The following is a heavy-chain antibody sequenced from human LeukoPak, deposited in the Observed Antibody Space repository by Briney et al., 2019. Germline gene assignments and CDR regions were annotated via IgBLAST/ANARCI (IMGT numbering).Heavy chain of an antibody. J-gene: IGHJ6*02. V-gene: IGHV7-4-1*02. Sequence: ASVKVSCKASGYTFTSYAMNWVRQAPGQGLEWMGWINTNTGNPTYAQGFTGRFVFSLDTSVSTAYLQISSLKAEDTAVYYCARMYYYDSSGRTPSNYYYYGMDVWGQGTTVTVSS. CDR3: ARMYYYDSSGRTPSNYYYYGMDV. CDR2: INTNTGNP. D-gene: IGHD3-22*01. CDR1: GYTFTSYA.